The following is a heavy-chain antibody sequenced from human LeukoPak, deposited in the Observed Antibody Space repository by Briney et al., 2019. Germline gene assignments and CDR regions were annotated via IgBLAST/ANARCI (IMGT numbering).Heavy chain of an antibody. CDR3: ARDEVAVAVNWFDP. CDR1: GYTFTGYY. Sequence: VASVKVSCKASGYTFTGYYMHWVRQAPGQGLEWMGWINPNSGGTNYAQKFQGRVTMTRDTSISTAYMELSRLRSDDTAVYYCARDEVAVAVNWFDPWGQGTLVTVSS. D-gene: IGHD6-19*01. J-gene: IGHJ5*02. V-gene: IGHV1-2*02. CDR2: INPNSGGT.